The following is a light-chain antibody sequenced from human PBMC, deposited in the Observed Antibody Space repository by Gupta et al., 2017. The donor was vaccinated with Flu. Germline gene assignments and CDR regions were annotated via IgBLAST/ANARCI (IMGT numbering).Light chain of an antibody. CDR3: TSYTGNRTVPYV. V-gene: IGLV2-14*04. J-gene: IGLJ1*01. CDR2: DVN. CDR1: SDVGHYNY. Sequence: SDVGHYNYVSWYQQSPGKAPKLMIYDVNNRPSGISNRFSGSKSCNTASLTITGLQAEDEADYWCTSYTGNRTVPYVFGIATKVTVL.